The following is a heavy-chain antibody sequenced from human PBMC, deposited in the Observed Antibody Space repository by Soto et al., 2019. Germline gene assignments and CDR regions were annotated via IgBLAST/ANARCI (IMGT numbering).Heavy chain of an antibody. V-gene: IGHV4-34*01. CDR2: INHSGST. Sequence: SETLSLTCAVFGGSFSGYYWSWIRQPPGKGPEWIGEINHSGSTNYNPSLKSRVTISVDTSKNQFSLKLSSVTAADTAVYYCARGARWGCSSTSCYTGWFDPWGQGTLVTVSS. CDR1: GGSFSGYY. CDR3: ARGARWGCSSTSCYTGWFDP. J-gene: IGHJ5*02. D-gene: IGHD2-2*02.